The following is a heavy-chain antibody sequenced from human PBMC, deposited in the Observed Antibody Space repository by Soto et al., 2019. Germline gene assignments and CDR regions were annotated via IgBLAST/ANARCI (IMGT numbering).Heavy chain of an antibody. CDR1: GFTFSSYS. D-gene: IGHD4-17*01. Sequence: GGSLRLSCAASGFTFSSYSINWVRQAPGKGLEWVSSISSRSSYIYYADSVKGRFTISRDNAKNSLYLQMNSLRAEDTAVYYCVREAHDYKTGNDYWGQGTLVTVSS. CDR2: ISSRSSYI. CDR3: VREAHDYKTGNDY. J-gene: IGHJ4*02. V-gene: IGHV3-21*01.